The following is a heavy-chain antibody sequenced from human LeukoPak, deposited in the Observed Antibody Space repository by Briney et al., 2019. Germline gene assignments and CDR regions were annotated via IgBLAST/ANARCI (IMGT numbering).Heavy chain of an antibody. Sequence: PSETLSLTCAVSGGSISIYYWNWIRQPPGKGLEWIGYIYNSGSTNYNSSLKSRVTISVDTSKNQFSLKLESVTSADTAVYYCVRAGRQSYGSGKFSYNWFDPWGQGTLVTVSS. D-gene: IGHD3-10*01. V-gene: IGHV4-59*01. CDR3: VRAGRQSYGSGKFSYNWFDP. J-gene: IGHJ5*02. CDR2: IYNSGST. CDR1: GGSISIYY.